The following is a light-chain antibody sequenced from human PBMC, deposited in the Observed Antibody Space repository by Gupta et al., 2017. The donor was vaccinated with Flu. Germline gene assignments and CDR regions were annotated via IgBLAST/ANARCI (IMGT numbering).Light chain of an antibody. CDR1: ISNIGSYT. CDR2: RTN. V-gene: IGLV1-44*01. CDR3: AAWDDSLNGHDV. J-gene: IGLJ1*01. Sequence: QSVLTQPPSASGTPGQRVTISCSGNISNIGSYTVNWYRQFPGTAHKLRIDRTNQRPSGVPDRFSAATSGTSDYLAISGLQSEDEAEYYCAAWDDSLNGHDVFGTGTKVTVL.